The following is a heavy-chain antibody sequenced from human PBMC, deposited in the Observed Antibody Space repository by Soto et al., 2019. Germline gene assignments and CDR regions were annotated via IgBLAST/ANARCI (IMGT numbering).Heavy chain of an antibody. CDR1: GYTFTSYG. D-gene: IGHD3-22*01. V-gene: IGHV1-18*01. CDR3: ARSVYSSGNGPADAFDI. J-gene: IGHJ3*02. CDR2: ISAYNGNT. Sequence: ASVKVSCKASGYTFTSYGISWVRQAPGQGLEWMGWISAYNGNTNYAQKLQGRVTMTTDTSTSTAYMELRSLRSDDTAVYYCARSVYSSGNGPADAFDIWGQGTMVTVSS.